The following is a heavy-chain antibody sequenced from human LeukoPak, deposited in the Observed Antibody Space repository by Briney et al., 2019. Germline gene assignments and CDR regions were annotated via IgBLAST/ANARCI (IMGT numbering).Heavy chain of an antibody. CDR3: TTPYYDVLTGYYGY. D-gene: IGHD3-9*01. V-gene: IGHV3-73*01. CDR1: GFTFSGSA. Sequence: GGSLTLSCAASGFTFSGSAMHWVRQASGKGLEWVGRIRSKANSYATAYAASVEGRFTISRDDSKNTAYLQTNSLKTEDTAVYYCTTPYYDVLTGYYGYWGQGTLVTVSS. CDR2: IRSKANSYAT. J-gene: IGHJ4*02.